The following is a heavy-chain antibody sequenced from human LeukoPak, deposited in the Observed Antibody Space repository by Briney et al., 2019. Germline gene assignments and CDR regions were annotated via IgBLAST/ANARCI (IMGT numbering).Heavy chain of an antibody. CDR3: ARRSIGSGYYTFDY. CDR1: GYTFTSYG. V-gene: IGHV1-18*01. J-gene: IGHJ4*02. Sequence: GASVKVSCKASGYTFTSYGISWVRQAPGQGLEWMGWISAYNGNTNYAQKLQGRVTMTTDTSTSTAYVELRSLRSDDTAVYYCARRSIGSGYYTFDYWGQGTLVTVSS. CDR2: ISAYNGNT. D-gene: IGHD3-22*01.